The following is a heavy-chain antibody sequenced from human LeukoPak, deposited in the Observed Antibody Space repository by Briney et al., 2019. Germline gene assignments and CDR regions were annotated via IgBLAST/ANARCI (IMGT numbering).Heavy chain of an antibody. V-gene: IGHV1-69*13. CDR3: ARGAPFPNYYDSSGYYPQGFDY. CDR2: IIPIFGTA. Sequence: ASVKVSCTASGYTFTSYDINWVRQAPGQGLEWMGGIIPIFGTANYAQKFQGRVTITADESTSTAYMELSSLRSEDTAVYYCARGAPFPNYYDSSGYYPQGFDYWGQGTLVTVSS. CDR1: GYTFTSYD. D-gene: IGHD3-22*01. J-gene: IGHJ4*02.